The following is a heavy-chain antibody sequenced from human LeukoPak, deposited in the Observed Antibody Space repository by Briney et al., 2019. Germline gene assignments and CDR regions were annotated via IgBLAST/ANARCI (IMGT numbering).Heavy chain of an antibody. D-gene: IGHD3-16*01. Sequence: VASVKVSCKASGYTFTSYGISWVRQAPGQGLEWMGRIIPILGIANYAQKFQGKVTITADKSTSTAYMELSSLRSEDTAVYYCARGGGSRGNNWFDPWGQGTLVTVSS. V-gene: IGHV1-69*04. J-gene: IGHJ5*02. CDR3: ARGGGSRGNNWFDP. CDR1: GYTFTSYG. CDR2: IIPILGIA.